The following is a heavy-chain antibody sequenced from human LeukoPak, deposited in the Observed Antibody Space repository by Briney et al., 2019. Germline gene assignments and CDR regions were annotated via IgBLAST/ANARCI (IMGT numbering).Heavy chain of an antibody. CDR3: ARRLTQYDCFDP. CDR1: GDSVPSNSVT. CDR2: TYYRSTWYN. V-gene: IGHV6-1*01. J-gene: IGHJ5*02. D-gene: IGHD2-2*01. Sequence: SQALSLTCAISGDSVPSNSVTWNWIRQSPSRGLEWLGRTYYRSTWYNDYAVSVRGRITVNPDTSKNQFSLHLNSVTPEDTAVYYCARRLTQYDCFDPWGQGILVTVSS.